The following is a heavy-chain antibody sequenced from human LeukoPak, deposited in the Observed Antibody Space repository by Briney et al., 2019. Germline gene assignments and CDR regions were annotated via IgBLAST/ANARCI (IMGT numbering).Heavy chain of an antibody. CDR2: ISSSSSYI. J-gene: IGHJ4*02. V-gene: IGHV3-21*01. CDR3: ARGPYYYDSSRNIYFDY. D-gene: IGHD3-22*01. Sequence: GGSLRLSCAASGFTFSSCTMNWVRQAPGKGLRWVSSISSSSSYIYYADSVKGRFTISRDNAKNSLYLQMNSLRAEDTAVYYCARGPYYYDSSRNIYFDYWGQGTLVTVSS. CDR1: GFTFSSCT.